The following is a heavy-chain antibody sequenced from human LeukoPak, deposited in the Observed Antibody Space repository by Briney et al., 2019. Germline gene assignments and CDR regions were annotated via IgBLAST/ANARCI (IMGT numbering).Heavy chain of an antibody. Sequence: ASVKVSCKASGYTFTDYYLQWVRQAPGQGLEWMGWINLNSGDTNYEQKFRARVSMTRATSVSTASLEVSSLRLDDTAAYFCATDRGNGHPDNWFDPWGQGTLVTVSS. CDR2: INLNSGDT. V-gene: IGHV1-2*02. J-gene: IGHJ5*02. CDR1: GYTFTDYY. D-gene: IGHD3-10*01. CDR3: ATDRGNGHPDNWFDP.